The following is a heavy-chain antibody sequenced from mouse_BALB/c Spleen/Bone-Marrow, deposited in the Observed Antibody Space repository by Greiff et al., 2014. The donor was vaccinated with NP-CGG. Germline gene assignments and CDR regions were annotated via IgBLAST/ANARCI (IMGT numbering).Heavy chain of an antibody. CDR1: GYAFTNYM. CDR3: ARRITTARAMDY. CDR2: INPGSGGT. J-gene: IGHJ4*01. D-gene: IGHD1-2*01. V-gene: IGHV1-54*01. Sequence: QLQQSGAEPARPGTSVKVSCKASGYAFTNYMIEWVKQRPGQGLEWIGVINPGSGGTNYNEKFKGKATLTADKSSSTAYMQLSSLTSDDSAVYFCARRITTARAMDYWGQGTSVTVSS.